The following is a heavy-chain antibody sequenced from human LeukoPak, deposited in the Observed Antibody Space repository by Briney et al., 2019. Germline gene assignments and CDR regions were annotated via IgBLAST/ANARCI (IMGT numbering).Heavy chain of an antibody. CDR3: ARGNYGMDV. CDR1: GGSFSGYY. CDR2: INHSGST. J-gene: IGHJ6*02. Sequence: SETLSLTCAVYGGSFSGYYWSWIRQPPGKGLEGIGEINHSGSTNYNPSLKSRVTISVDTSKNQFSLKLSSVTAAAPAVYCCARGNYGMDVWGQGTTVPVSS. V-gene: IGHV4-34*01.